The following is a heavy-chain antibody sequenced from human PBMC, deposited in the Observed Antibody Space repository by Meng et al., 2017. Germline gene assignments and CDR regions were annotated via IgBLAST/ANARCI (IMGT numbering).Heavy chain of an antibody. CDR1: GGTFSSYA. Sequence: VQLVQSGAEVKKPWSSVKVSCQASGGTFSSYAISWVRQAPGQGLEWMGGIIPIFGTANYAQKFQGRVTITADKSTSTAYMEPSSLRSEDTAVYYCHSGWYQAGDDYWGQGTLVTVSS. D-gene: IGHD6-19*01. J-gene: IGHJ4*02. V-gene: IGHV1-69*06. CDR2: IIPIFGTA. CDR3: HSGWYQAGDDY.